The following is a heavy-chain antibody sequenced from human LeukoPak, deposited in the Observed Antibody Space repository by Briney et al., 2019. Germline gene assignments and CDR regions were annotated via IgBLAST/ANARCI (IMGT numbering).Heavy chain of an antibody. CDR3: ARGVGYRLDY. CDR2: ISYDGSNK. V-gene: IGHV3-30-3*01. Sequence: GGSLRLSCAASGFTFSNYAMLWVRQAPGKGLEWVAIISYDGSNKYYADSVKGRFTISRDNSKNTLYLQMNSLRSEDTAVYYCARGVGYRLDYWGQGSLVTVCS. CDR1: GFTFSNYA. J-gene: IGHJ4*02. D-gene: IGHD5-12*01.